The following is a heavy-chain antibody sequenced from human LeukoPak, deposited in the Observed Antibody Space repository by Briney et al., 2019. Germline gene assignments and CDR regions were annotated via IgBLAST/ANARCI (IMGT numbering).Heavy chain of an antibody. CDR1: RFSFSNYW. CDR3: ARDIVSGSGSLDY. J-gene: IGHJ4*02. D-gene: IGHD3-10*01. V-gene: IGHV3-74*01. Sequence: GGSLRLSCAASRFSFSNYWMHWVRQAPGKGLVWVSRVKSDGSNPSYADSVKGRFTISRDNAENMLYLQMNTLGAEDTAVYYCARDIVSGSGSLDYWGQGTLVTVSS. CDR2: VKSDGSNP.